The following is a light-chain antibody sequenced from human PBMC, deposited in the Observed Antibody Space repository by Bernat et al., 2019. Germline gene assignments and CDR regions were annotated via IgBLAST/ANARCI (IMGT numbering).Light chain of an antibody. V-gene: IGLV9-49*01. CDR2: VGPDGIVG. Sequence: QPVLTRPPSASASLGASVTLTCTLSSGYSTYKVDWYQQRPGKGPRFVMRVGPDGIVGSKGDGIPDRFSVLGSGLNRYLTIKNIQEEDESDYHCGADHGSGSNSVWVFGGGTKLAVL. CDR1: SGYSTYK. J-gene: IGLJ3*02. CDR3: GADHGSGSNSVWV.